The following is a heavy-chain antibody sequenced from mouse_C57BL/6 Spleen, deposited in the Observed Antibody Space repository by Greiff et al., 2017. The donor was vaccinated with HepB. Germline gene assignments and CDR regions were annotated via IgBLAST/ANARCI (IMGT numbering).Heavy chain of an antibody. D-gene: IGHD1-1*01. J-gene: IGHJ1*03. CDR3: ARHYGSRYFDV. CDR1: GYTFTDYN. V-gene: IGHV1-18*01. Sequence: EVQLQQSGPELVKPGASVKIPCKASGYTFTDYNMDWVKQSHGKSLEWIGDINPNNGGTIYNQKFKGKATLTVDKSSSTAYMELRSLTSEDTAVYYCARHYGSRYFDVWGTGTTVTVSS. CDR2: INPNNGGT.